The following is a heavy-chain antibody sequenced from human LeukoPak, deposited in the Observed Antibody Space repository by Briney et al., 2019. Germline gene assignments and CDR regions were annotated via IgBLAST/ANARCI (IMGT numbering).Heavy chain of an antibody. CDR1: GGSISSSSYY. Sequence: SETLSLTCTVPGGSISSSSYYWGWIRQPPGKGLEWIGSIYYSGSTYYNPSLKSRVTISVDKSKNQFSLKLSSVTAADTAVYYCARPSIAAAGTDAFDIWGQGTMVTVSS. CDR3: ARPSIAAAGTDAFDI. V-gene: IGHV4-39*07. J-gene: IGHJ3*02. CDR2: IYYSGST. D-gene: IGHD6-13*01.